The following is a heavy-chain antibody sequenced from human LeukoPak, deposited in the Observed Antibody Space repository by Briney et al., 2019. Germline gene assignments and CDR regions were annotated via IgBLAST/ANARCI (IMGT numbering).Heavy chain of an antibody. CDR2: IRYDGSNK. CDR1: GFTFSSYG. Sequence: PGGSLRLSCAASGFTFSSYGMHWVRQAPGKGLEWVAFIRYDGSNKYYADSVKGRFTISRDNSKNTLYLQMNSLRAEDTAVYYCARVGGITLALDPSPFPDYNYYYMDVWGKGTTVTVSS. J-gene: IGHJ6*03. V-gene: IGHV3-30*02. CDR3: ARVGGITLALDPSPFPDYNYYYMDV. D-gene: IGHD3-10*01.